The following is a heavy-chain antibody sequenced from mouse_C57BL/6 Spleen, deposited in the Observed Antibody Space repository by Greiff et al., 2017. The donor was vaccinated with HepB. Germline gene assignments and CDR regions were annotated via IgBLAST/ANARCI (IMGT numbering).Heavy chain of an antibody. CDR1: GFTFTDYY. Sequence: EVQLVESGGGLVQPGGSLSLSCAASGFTFTDYYMSWVRQPPGKALEWLGFIRNKANGYTTEYSASVKGRFTISRDNSQSILYLQMNALRAEDSATYYCARYDSWFAYWGQGTLVTVSA. V-gene: IGHV7-3*01. CDR3: ARYDSWFAY. J-gene: IGHJ3*01. CDR2: IRNKANGYTT.